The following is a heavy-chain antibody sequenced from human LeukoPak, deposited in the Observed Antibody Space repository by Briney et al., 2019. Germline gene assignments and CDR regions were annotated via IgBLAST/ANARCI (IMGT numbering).Heavy chain of an antibody. CDR1: GFTFSSYA. Sequence: GGSLRLSCAASGFTFSSYAMSWVRQAPGKGLEWLSAISGSGGSTYYADSVKGRFTISRDNSKNTLYLQMNSLRAEDTAVYYCAKGGLYYDFWSGYYTFDYWGQGTLVTVSS. CDR2: ISGSGGST. CDR3: AKGGLYYDFWSGYYTFDY. J-gene: IGHJ4*02. V-gene: IGHV3-23*01. D-gene: IGHD3-3*01.